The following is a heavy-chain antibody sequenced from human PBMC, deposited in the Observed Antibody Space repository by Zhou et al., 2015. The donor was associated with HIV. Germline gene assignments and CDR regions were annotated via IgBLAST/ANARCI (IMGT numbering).Heavy chain of an antibody. V-gene: IGHV1-69*06. CDR1: GGTFDTYG. Sequence: QVQLVQSGAEVKKPGSSVKVSCKASGGTFDTYGLTWVRQAPGQGLEWMGGIIPVFGTTKYAQKFQGRVSFTADRSTSIAYMDLRSLRSDDTAVYYCARDRGAARPEWRYFDLWGRGTLVTVSS. CDR3: ARDRGAARPEWRYFDL. CDR2: IIPVFGTT. D-gene: IGHD6-6*01. J-gene: IGHJ2*01.